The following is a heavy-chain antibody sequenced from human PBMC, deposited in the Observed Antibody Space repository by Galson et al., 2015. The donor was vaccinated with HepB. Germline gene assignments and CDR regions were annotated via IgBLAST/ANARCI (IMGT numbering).Heavy chain of an antibody. D-gene: IGHD6-13*01. V-gene: IGHV3-30*18. CDR2: ISPDGSYR. J-gene: IGHJ4*02. Sequence: SLRLSCAASGFTFNDYAMHWVRQAPGKGLEWLAAISPDGSYRPYADSVKGRFTISRDNSDNTLSLQMNSLRPEDTAIYYCAKDVYSWGAVGTIDYWGRGTLVAVSS. CDR1: GFTFNDYA. CDR3: AKDVYSWGAVGTIDY.